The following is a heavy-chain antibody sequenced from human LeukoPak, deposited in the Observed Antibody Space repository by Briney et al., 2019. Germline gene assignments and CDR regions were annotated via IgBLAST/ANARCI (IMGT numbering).Heavy chain of an antibody. CDR3: ARHLVAGPNNWFDP. D-gene: IGHD6-19*01. CDR2: IYYSGST. J-gene: IGHJ5*02. V-gene: IGHV4-34*01. Sequence: SETLSLTCAVYGGSFSGYYWSWIRQPPGKGLEWIGSIYYSGSTYYNPSLKSRVTISVDTSKNQFSLKLSSVTAADTAVYYCARHLVAGPNNWFDPWGQGTLVTVSS. CDR1: GGSFSGYY.